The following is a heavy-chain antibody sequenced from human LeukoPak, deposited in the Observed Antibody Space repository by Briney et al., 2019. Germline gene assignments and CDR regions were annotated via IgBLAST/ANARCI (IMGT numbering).Heavy chain of an antibody. V-gene: IGHV3-33*06. J-gene: IGHJ4*02. CDR2: IWYDGNNK. Sequence: PGGSLRLSCAASGFTFSSYGMHWVRQAPGKGLKWVALIWYDGNNKYYADSVKGRFTISRDNSKNTLYLQLNSLRAEDTAVYYCTKITGGNYWGQGTQVTVSS. CDR1: GFTFSSYG. D-gene: IGHD1-26*01. CDR3: TKITGGNY.